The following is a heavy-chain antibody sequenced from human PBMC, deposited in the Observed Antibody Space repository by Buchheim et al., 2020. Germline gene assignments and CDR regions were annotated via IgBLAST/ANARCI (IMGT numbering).Heavy chain of an antibody. V-gene: IGHV3-30*04. J-gene: IGHJ4*02. Sequence: QVQLVESGGGVVQPGRSLRLSCAVSGFTFRSYAMHWVRQAPGKGLEWVAVVSYDGSNTYHADSAKGRFTISSDNPKNELYLQMNSLRGEDTAVYYCARDKGRYYFDYWGQGTL. CDR2: VSYDGSNT. D-gene: IGHD1-26*01. CDR1: GFTFRSYA. CDR3: ARDKGRYYFDY.